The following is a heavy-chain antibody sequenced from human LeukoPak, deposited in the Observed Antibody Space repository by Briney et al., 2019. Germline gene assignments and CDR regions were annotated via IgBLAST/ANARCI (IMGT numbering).Heavy chain of an antibody. CDR3: ARHHRRRWLQFEDAFDI. J-gene: IGHJ3*02. Sequence: GGSLRLSCAASGFTFSSYWMSWVRQAPGKGLEWVANIKQDGSEKYYVDSVKGRFTISRDNAKNSLYLQMNSLRAEDTAVYYCARHHRRRWLQFEDAFDIWGQGTMVTVSS. V-gene: IGHV3-7*01. CDR2: IKQDGSEK. CDR1: GFTFSSYW. D-gene: IGHD5-24*01.